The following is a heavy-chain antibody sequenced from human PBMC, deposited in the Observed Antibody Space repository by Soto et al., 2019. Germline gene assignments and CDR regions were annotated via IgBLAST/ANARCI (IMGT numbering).Heavy chain of an antibody. D-gene: IGHD3-3*01. V-gene: IGHV4-59*01. CDR3: ARDRLSITIFGVDYYGMDV. Sequence: PSETLSLTCTVSGGSISSYYWSWIRQPPGKGLEWIGYIYYSGSTSYNPSHKSRVIISVNTSKNQFSLKLSSVTAADTAVYYCARDRLSITIFGVDYYGMDVWGQGTTVTVSS. J-gene: IGHJ6*02. CDR1: GGSISSYY. CDR2: IYYSGST.